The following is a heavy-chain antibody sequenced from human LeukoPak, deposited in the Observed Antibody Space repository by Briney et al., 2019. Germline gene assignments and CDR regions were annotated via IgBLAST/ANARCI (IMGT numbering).Heavy chain of an antibody. Sequence: PGGSLRLSCAASGFTFSSYAMSWVRQAPGKGLEWVSAISGSGGSTYYADSVKGRFTISRDNSKNTLYLQMNSLKAEDTAVYYCARQDIVVVPAAMGGYWGQGTLVTVSS. D-gene: IGHD2-2*01. CDR1: GFTFSSYA. J-gene: IGHJ4*02. CDR3: ARQDIVVVPAAMGGY. CDR2: ISGSGGST. V-gene: IGHV3-23*01.